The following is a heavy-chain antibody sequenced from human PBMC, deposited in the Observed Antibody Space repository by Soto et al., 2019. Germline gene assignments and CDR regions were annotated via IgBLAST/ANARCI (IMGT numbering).Heavy chain of an antibody. Sequence: QVHLQLSGPGLVKPSQTLSLTCAISGDSVSSNSAGWNWIRQTPSRGLEWLGRTYYRSKWYDNYAVSVKSRITINPDTSKNQFSLQLNSVTPEDTAVYYCARGSWDDVTGHYYMDVWGKGTTVTFSS. CDR1: GDSVSSNSAG. CDR3: ARGSWDDVTGHYYMDV. J-gene: IGHJ6*03. V-gene: IGHV6-1*01. D-gene: IGHD3-9*01. CDR2: TYYRSKWYD.